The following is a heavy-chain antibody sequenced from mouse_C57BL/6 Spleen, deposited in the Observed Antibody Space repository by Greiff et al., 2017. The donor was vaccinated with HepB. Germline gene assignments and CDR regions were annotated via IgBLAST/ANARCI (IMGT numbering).Heavy chain of an antibody. CDR1: GYTFTSYW. CDR2: IYPSDSET. Sequence: QVQLQQPGAELVRPGSSVKLSCKASGYTFTSYWMDWVKQRPGQGLEWIGNIYPSDSETHYNQKFKDKATLTVDKSSSTAYMQLSSLPSEDSAVYYCARGKDGPLDYWGQGTTLTVSS. V-gene: IGHV1-61*01. J-gene: IGHJ2*01. CDR3: ARGKDGPLDY.